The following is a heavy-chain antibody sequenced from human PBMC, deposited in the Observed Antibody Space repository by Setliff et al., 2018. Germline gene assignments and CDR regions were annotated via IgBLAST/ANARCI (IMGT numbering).Heavy chain of an antibody. CDR3: ARGFGYAAWYYLDY. J-gene: IGHJ4*02. CDR1: GSTFSGFS. V-gene: IGHV3-74*01. CDR2: IHSDGTTT. Sequence: PGGSLRLSCAASGSTFSGFSMHWVRQAPGKGLEWVSRIHSDGTTTAYADSVRGRVTISRDNAKNTLYLQMNSLRVEDTAVYYCARGFGYAAWYYLDYWGQGTLVTVSS. D-gene: IGHD2-2*03.